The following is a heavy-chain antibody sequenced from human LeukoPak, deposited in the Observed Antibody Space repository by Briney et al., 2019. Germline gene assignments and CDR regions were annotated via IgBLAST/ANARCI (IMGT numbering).Heavy chain of an antibody. CDR1: GGSINSYY. Sequence: PSETLSLTCTVSGGSINSYYWSWIRQPPGKGLEWIGYIYYSGSTNYNPSLKSRVTISVDTSKNQFSLKLSSVTAAGTAVYYCARGGPDFWSGYRLYGMDVWGQGTTVTVSS. CDR2: IYYSGST. D-gene: IGHD3-3*01. V-gene: IGHV4-59*01. J-gene: IGHJ6*02. CDR3: ARGGPDFWSGYRLYGMDV.